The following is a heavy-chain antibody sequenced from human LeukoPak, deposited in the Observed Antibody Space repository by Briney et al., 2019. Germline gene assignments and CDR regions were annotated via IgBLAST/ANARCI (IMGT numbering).Heavy chain of an antibody. Sequence: PGGSLRLSCAASGFTFSSYAMSWVRQAPGKGLEWVSAISGSGGSTYYADSVKGRFTISRDTSKNTLYLQMNSLRAEDTALYYCAKDLGPYSSTPDYWGQGTLVTVSS. J-gene: IGHJ4*02. CDR3: AKDLGPYSSTPDY. D-gene: IGHD6-13*01. CDR2: ISGSGGST. V-gene: IGHV3-23*01. CDR1: GFTFSSYA.